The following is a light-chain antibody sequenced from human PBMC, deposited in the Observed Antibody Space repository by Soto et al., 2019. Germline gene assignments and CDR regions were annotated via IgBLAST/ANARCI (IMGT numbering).Light chain of an antibody. CDR2: DAS. J-gene: IGKJ1*01. CDR1: QSVSSY. CDR3: QQRSNWPPPWT. Sequence: EIVLSQSPATLSLSPGERATLSCRASQSVSSYLAWYQHKPGQAPRLLIYDASKRATGIPARFSGSGSGTDFTLTISSLEPEDFAVYYCQQRSNWPPPWTFGQGTKVDVK. V-gene: IGKV3-11*01.